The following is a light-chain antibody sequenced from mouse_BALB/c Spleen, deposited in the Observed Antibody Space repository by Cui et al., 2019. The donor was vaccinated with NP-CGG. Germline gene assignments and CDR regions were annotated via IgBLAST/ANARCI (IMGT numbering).Light chain of an antibody. CDR3: ALWYSNHWV. CDR2: DTN. J-gene: IGLJ1*01. Sequence: TVVTQEPALTTSPGETVTLTCRSSTGTVTTSNYANWVQEKPDHLFTGLIGDTNNRAPGVPARFSGSLIGDKAALTITGAQTEDEAIYFCALWYSNHWVFGGGTKLTVL. CDR1: TGTVTTSNY. V-gene: IGLV1*01.